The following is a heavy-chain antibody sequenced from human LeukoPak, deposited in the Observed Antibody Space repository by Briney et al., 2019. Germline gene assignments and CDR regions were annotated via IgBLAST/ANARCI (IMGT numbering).Heavy chain of an antibody. J-gene: IGHJ3*02. CDR3: AKDDYGDYAGAFDI. Sequence: PGGSLRLSCAASGFTVSSNYMNWVRQAPGKGLEWVSMIYPNGNTFYTDSVKGRFTTSRDNSKNTLDLQMNSLRAEGTAVYYCAKDDYGDYAGAFDIWGQGTMVTVSS. D-gene: IGHD4-17*01. V-gene: IGHV3-66*01. CDR1: GFTVSSNY. CDR2: IYPNGNT.